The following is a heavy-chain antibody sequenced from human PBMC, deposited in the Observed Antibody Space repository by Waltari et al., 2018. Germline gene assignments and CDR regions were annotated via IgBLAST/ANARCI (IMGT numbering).Heavy chain of an antibody. D-gene: IGHD2-15*01. CDR3: ASTYCSGGSCYSDFAFDI. Sequence: QVQLVQSGAEVKKPGASVKVSCKASGYTFTSYDINWVRQAPGQGLEWMGGIIPIFGTANYAQKFQGRVTITTDESTSTAYMELSSLRSEDTAVYYCASTYCSGGSCYSDFAFDIWGQGTMVTVSS. CDR1: GYTFTSYD. CDR2: IIPIFGTA. J-gene: IGHJ3*02. V-gene: IGHV1-69*01.